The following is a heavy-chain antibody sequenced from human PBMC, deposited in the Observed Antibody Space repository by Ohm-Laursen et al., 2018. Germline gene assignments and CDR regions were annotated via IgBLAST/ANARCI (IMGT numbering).Heavy chain of an antibody. CDR2: IYTSGST. V-gene: IGHV4-4*07. CDR3: ARSYGDYFDD. Sequence: GTLSLTCRVSGVSISSYYWNWIRQPAGKGLEWIGRIYTSGSTDYNPSLKSRVTMSVDTSKYHFSLKLSSVTAEDTAVYYCARSYGDYFDDWGQGTLVTVSS. CDR1: GVSISSYY. D-gene: IGHD4-17*01. J-gene: IGHJ4*02.